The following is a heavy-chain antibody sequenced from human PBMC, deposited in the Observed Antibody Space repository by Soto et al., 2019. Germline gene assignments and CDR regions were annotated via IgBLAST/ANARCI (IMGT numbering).Heavy chain of an antibody. CDR1: GYSISSGHY. CDR3: VRDYSGSSFDY. CDR2: MYHSGST. D-gene: IGHD1-26*01. Sequence: KASETLSLTCAVSGYSISSGHYWGWIRQPPGKGLEWIGSMYHSGSTDYNPSLKSRITISVDTSKNQFSLKLRSATAADTAVYYCVRDYSGSSFDYWGQGTLVTVSS. V-gene: IGHV4-38-2*02. J-gene: IGHJ4*02.